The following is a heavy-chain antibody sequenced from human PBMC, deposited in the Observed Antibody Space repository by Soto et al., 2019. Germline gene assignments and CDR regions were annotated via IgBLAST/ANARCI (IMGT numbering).Heavy chain of an antibody. Sequence: PSQTLPLTCAISGDSVSSNSATCNWIRQSPSRGLEWLGRTYYRSKWYNDYAVSVKSRITINPDTSKNQFSLQLNSVTPEDTAVYYCTREEIAAAYNWFDPWGQGTLVTVSS. CDR1: GDSVSSNSAT. J-gene: IGHJ5*02. V-gene: IGHV6-1*01. D-gene: IGHD6-25*01. CDR3: TREEIAAAYNWFDP. CDR2: TYYRSKWYN.